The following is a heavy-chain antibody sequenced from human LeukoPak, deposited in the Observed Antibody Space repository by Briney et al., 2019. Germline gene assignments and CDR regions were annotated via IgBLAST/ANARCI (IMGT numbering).Heavy chain of an antibody. V-gene: IGHV1-2*02. CDR1: RYTFTDYY. CDR2: IDAKSSGT. Sequence: ASVQVSCKASRYTFTDYYIHWVRQAPGQGLEWMGWIDAKSSGTNYAQKFQGRVTMTRDTSISTAYMEVSSLRSDDTARYYCAGLSSVAARPGWVDPWGQGTLVTVSS. D-gene: IGHD6-6*01. CDR3: AGLSSVAARPGWVDP. J-gene: IGHJ5*02.